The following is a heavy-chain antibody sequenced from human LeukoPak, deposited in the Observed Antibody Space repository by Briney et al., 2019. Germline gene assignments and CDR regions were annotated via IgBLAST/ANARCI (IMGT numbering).Heavy chain of an antibody. Sequence: GESLKISCKGSGYSFTSYWIAWVRQMPGKGLEWMGIIYPGDSDTRYSPSFQGQVTISADKSISAAYLQWSSLKASDTAIYYCARSPFYYFDYWGQGTLVSVPS. J-gene: IGHJ4*02. CDR1: GYSFTSYW. V-gene: IGHV5-51*01. D-gene: IGHD2-8*01. CDR2: IYPGDSDT. CDR3: ARSPFYYFDY.